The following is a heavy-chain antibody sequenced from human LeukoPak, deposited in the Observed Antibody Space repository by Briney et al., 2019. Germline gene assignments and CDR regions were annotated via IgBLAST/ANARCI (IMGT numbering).Heavy chain of an antibody. CDR2: ITSNGVGK. V-gene: IGHV3-64*01. CDR1: GFTFMSYA. CDR3: ARACTDTICPFDS. Sequence: GGSLRLSCTASGFTFMSYAMHWVRQAPGKGLEYVSCITSNGVGKYYAHSVEGRFSISRDNSKNTLYLQLDSLRTEDMAIYYCARACTDTICPFDSWGRGTLVTVSS. J-gene: IGHJ4*02. D-gene: IGHD2-8*02.